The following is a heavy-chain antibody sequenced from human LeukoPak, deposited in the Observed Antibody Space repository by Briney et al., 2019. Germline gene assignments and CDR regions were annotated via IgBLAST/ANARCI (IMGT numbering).Heavy chain of an antibody. D-gene: IGHD3-3*01. V-gene: IGHV4-39*07. CDR3: ARGPGITIFGVVLRSVWYGY. J-gene: IGHJ4*02. CDR2: IYYSGST. Sequence: PSETLSLTCTVSGGSISSSSYYWGWIRQPPGKGLEWIGSIYYSGSTYYNPSLKSRVTISVDTSKNQFSLKLSSVTAADTAVYYCARGPGITIFGVVLRSVWYGYWGQGTLVTVSS. CDR1: GGSISSSSYY.